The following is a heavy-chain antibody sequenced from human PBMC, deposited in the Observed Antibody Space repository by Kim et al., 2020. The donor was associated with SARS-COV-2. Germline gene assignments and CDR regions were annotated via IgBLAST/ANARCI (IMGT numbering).Heavy chain of an antibody. CDR2: ISYDGSNK. CDR1: GFTFSSYA. J-gene: IGHJ4*02. CDR3: ARGGLRYFDWYFDY. V-gene: IGHV3-30-3*01. Sequence: GGSLRLSCAASGFTFSSYAMHWVRQAPGKGLEWVAVISYDGSNKYYADSVKGRFTISRDNSKNTLYLQMNSLRAEDTAVYYCARGGLRYFDWYFDYWGQGTLVTVSS. D-gene: IGHD3-9*01.